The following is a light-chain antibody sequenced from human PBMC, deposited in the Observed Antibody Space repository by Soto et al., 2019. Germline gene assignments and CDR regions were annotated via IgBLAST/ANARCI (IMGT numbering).Light chain of an antibody. CDR1: SSDVGGYNY. CDR3: SSYTSDTTPVV. J-gene: IGLJ2*01. V-gene: IGLV2-14*01. Sequence: QSALTQPASVSGSPGQSITISCTGTSSDVGGYNYVSWYQLHPAKAPKLIIYDVSNRPSGVSNRFSGSKSGNTASLTISGLQAEDEADYYCSSYTSDTTPVVFGGGTKVTVL. CDR2: DVS.